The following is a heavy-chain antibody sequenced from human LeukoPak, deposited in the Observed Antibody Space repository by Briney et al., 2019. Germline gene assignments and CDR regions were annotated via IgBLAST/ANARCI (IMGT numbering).Heavy chain of an antibody. CDR1: GFTFSNYW. J-gene: IGHJ3*02. V-gene: IGHV3-74*01. D-gene: IGHD1-26*01. CDR3: ARDTVGAIVGAFDI. Sequence: GGSLRLSCAASGFTFSNYWMHWVRQAPGKGLVWVSRINSDGNSTSYADSVKGRFTISRDNAKNSLYLQMNSLRAEDTAVYYCARDTVGAIVGAFDIWGQGTMVTVSS. CDR2: INSDGNST.